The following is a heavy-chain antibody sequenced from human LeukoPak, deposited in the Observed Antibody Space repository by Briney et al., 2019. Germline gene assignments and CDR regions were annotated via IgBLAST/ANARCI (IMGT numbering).Heavy chain of an antibody. V-gene: IGHV3-30*18. CDR3: AKGRKWELKRVGYFDY. D-gene: IGHD1-26*01. CDR2: ISYDGSNK. J-gene: IGHJ4*02. Sequence: GGSLRLPCAASGFTFSSYGMHWVRQAPGKGLEWVAVISYDGSNKYYADSVKGRFTISRDNSKNTLYLQMNSLRAEDTAVYYCAKGRKWELKRVGYFDYWGQGTLVTVSS. CDR1: GFTFSSYG.